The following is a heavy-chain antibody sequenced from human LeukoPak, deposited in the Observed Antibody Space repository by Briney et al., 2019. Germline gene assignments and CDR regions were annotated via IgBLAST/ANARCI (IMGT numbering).Heavy chain of an antibody. CDR1: RYTFSDYY. Sequence: ASVKVSCKASRYTFSDYYMHWVRQAPGQGLEWMGWINPNSGGTNYAQKFQGRVTMTRDTSISTVYMELNGLRSDDTAVYYCARGDDLSTGYYWFDPWGQGTLVTVSS. CDR3: ARGDDLSTGYYWFDP. CDR2: INPNSGGT. J-gene: IGHJ5*02. D-gene: IGHD3-22*01. V-gene: IGHV1-2*02.